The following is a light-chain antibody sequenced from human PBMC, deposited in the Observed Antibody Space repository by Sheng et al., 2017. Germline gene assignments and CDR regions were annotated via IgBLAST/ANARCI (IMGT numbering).Light chain of an antibody. CDR3: QQRSNWPLT. J-gene: IGKJ4*01. CDR1: QSVSSY. CDR2: DAS. V-gene: IGKV3-11*01. Sequence: EIVLTQSPATQSLSPGERATLSCRASQSVSSYLAWYQQKSGQAPRLLIYDASNRATGIPARFSGSGSGTDFTLTISSLEPEDFAVYYCQQRSNWPLTFGGGTKVEIK.